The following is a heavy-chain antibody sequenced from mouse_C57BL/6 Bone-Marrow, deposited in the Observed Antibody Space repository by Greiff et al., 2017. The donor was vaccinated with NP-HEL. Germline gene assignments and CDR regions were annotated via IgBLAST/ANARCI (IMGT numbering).Heavy chain of an antibody. Sequence: QVQLQQSGAELARPGASVKLSCKASGYTFTSYGISWVKQRTGQGLEWIGEIYPRSGNTYYNEKFKGKATLTADKSSSTAYMELRRLTSEDSAVYFCARVGYYGSSYRSYAMGYWGQGTSVTVSS. CDR2: IYPRSGNT. CDR3: ARVGYYGSSYRSYAMGY. CDR1: GYTFTSYG. J-gene: IGHJ4*01. D-gene: IGHD1-1*01. V-gene: IGHV1-81*01.